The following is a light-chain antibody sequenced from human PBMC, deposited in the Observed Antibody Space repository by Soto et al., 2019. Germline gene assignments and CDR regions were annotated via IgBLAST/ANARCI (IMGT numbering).Light chain of an antibody. CDR3: QSYDSSLSGYV. V-gene: IGLV1-40*01. CDR1: SSNIGAGYP. J-gene: IGLJ1*01. Sequence: VLAQPPSLSWAPGQRITIACTGSSSNIGAGYPVHWYQQLPGTAPKLLIFGNTIRPSGVPDRFSGSRSGLAITGLQAEDEADYYCQSYDSSLSGYVFGTGTKVTVL. CDR2: GNT.